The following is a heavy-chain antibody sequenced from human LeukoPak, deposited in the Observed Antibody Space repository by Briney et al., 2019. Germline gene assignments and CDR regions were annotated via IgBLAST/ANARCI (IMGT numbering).Heavy chain of an antibody. CDR1: GGSISSYY. J-gene: IGHJ5*02. Sequence: SETLSLTCTVSGGSISSYYWSWIRQPPGKGLEWIGYIYYSGSTNYNPSLKSRVTISVDTSKNQFSLKLSSVTAADTAVYYCAREDIRVGNWFDPWGQGTLVSVSS. CDR3: AREDIRVGNWFDP. V-gene: IGHV4-59*01. CDR2: IYYSGST. D-gene: IGHD2-15*01.